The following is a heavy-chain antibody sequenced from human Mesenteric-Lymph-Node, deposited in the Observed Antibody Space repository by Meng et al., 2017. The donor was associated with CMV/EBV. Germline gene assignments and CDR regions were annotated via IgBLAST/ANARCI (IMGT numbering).Heavy chain of an antibody. CDR3: ARHVLSSGGDY. CDR1: GYSFTSYW. J-gene: IGHJ4*02. CDR2: IYPGDSDT. D-gene: IGHD6-25*01. V-gene: IGHV5-51*01. Sequence: GGSLRLSCKGSGYSFTSYWIGWVRQMPGKGLEWMGIIYPGDSDTRYSPSFQGQVTISADKSISTAYLQWSSLKASDTAMYYCARHVLSSGGDYWGQGTLVTVSS.